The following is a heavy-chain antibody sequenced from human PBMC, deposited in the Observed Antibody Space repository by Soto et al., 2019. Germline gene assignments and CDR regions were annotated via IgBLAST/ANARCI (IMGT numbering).Heavy chain of an antibody. D-gene: IGHD3-10*01. CDR2: MNPNSGNT. V-gene: IGHV1-8*01. Sequence: QVQLVQSGAEVKKPGASVKVSCKASGYTFTSYDINWVRQATGQGLEWMGWMNPNSGNTGYAQKFKDRVTMTRNTSISTAYMELISLRSEDMAVYYCARGEYVLLGLGELFSRGNWFDPWGQGTLVTVSS. J-gene: IGHJ5*02. CDR1: GYTFTSYD. CDR3: ARGEYVLLGLGELFSRGNWFDP.